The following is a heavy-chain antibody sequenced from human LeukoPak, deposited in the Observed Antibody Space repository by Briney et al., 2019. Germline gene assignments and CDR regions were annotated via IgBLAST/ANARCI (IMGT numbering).Heavy chain of an antibody. D-gene: IGHD2-2*01. V-gene: IGHV3-21*01. J-gene: IGHJ4*02. CDR2: ISGSSTYI. CDR1: GFTFMDYS. CDR3: ARGDCSSTSCYAFDY. Sequence: NPGGSLSLSCAASGFTFMDYSMYWVRQAPGKGLEWVSSISGSSTYIHYADSLKGRFTISRDNAKNTLYLQMNSLRAEDTAVYYCARGDCSSTSCYAFDYWGQGTLVTVSS.